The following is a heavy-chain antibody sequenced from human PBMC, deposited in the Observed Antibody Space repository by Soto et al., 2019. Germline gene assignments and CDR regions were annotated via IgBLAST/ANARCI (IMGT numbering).Heavy chain of an antibody. CDR3: AKDVGQWVETFDY. CDR1: GGTFSSYA. V-gene: IGHV1-69*13. CDR2: IIPIFGTA. J-gene: IGHJ4*01. D-gene: IGHD6-19*01. Sequence: ASVKVSCKASGGTFSSYAISWVRQAPGQGLEWMGGIIPIFGTANYAQKFQGRVTITADESTSTAYMELSSLRSEDTAVYYCAKDVGQWVETFDYWGHGTLVTVSS.